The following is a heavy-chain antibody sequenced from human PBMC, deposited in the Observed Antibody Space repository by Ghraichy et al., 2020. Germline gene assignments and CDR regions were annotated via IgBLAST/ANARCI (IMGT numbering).Heavy chain of an antibody. V-gene: IGHV3-21*01. J-gene: IGHJ6*02. Sequence: GGSLRLSCAASGFTFSSYSMNWVRQAPGKGLEWVSSISSSSSYIYYADSVKGRFTISRDNAKNSLYLQMNSLRAEDTAVYYCARDLTADTAMGGGMDVWGQGTTVTVSS. CDR3: ARDLTADTAMGGGMDV. CDR1: GFTFSSYS. D-gene: IGHD5-18*01. CDR2: ISSSSSYI.